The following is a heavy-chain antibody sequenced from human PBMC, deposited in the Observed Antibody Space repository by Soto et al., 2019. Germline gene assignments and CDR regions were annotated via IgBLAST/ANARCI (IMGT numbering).Heavy chain of an antibody. V-gene: IGHV6-1*01. CDR3: AKMGIVVVPAAMNGYYYYGMDV. J-gene: IGHJ6*02. D-gene: IGHD2-2*01. CDR2: TYYRSKWYN. Sequence: PSQSLSLTCAISGDTVSSNSAAWNWIRQSPSRGLEWLGRTYYRSKWYNDYAVSVKSRITINPDTSKNQFSLQLNSVTPEDTAVYYCAKMGIVVVPAAMNGYYYYGMDVWGQGTTVTVSS. CDR1: GDTVSSNSAA.